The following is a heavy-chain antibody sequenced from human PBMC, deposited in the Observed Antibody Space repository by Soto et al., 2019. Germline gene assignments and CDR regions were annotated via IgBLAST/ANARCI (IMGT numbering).Heavy chain of an antibody. Sequence: EVQLVESGGGLVKPGGSLRLSCAASGFTFSSYSMNWVRQAPGKGLEWVSSISSSSSYIYYADSVKGRFTIPRDNAKNSLYLQMNSLRAEDTAVYYCARDRTVCGGDCFLPDYWGQGTLVTVSS. CDR2: ISSSSSYI. J-gene: IGHJ4*02. V-gene: IGHV3-21*01. CDR1: GFTFSSYS. CDR3: ARDRTVCGGDCFLPDY. D-gene: IGHD2-21*02.